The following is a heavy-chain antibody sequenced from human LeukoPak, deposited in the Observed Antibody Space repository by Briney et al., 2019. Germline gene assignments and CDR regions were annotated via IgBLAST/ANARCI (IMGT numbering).Heavy chain of an antibody. CDR1: GFTFSSYS. CDR2: IRYDGSNK. J-gene: IGHJ4*02. CDR3: AKRDGYNSGPFDY. V-gene: IGHV3-30*02. D-gene: IGHD5-24*01. Sequence: GGSLRLSCAASGFTFSSYSMHWVRQAPGKGLEWVAFIRYDGSNKYYADSVKGRFTISRDNSKNTLYLQMNSLRTEDTAVYYCAKRDGYNSGPFDYWGQGTLVTVSS.